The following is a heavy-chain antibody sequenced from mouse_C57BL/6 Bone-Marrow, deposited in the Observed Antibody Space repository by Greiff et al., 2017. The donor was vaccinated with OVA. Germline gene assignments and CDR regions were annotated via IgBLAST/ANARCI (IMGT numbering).Heavy chain of an antibody. V-gene: IGHV2-9-1*01. CDR3: ARKNYGSRGDYYFDY. D-gene: IGHD1-1*01. CDR2: IWTGGGT. CDR1: GFSLTSYA. J-gene: IGHJ2*01. Sequence: VQLQQSGPGLVAPSQSLSITCTVSGFSLTSYAISWVRQPPGKGLEWLGVIWTGGGTNYNSALNSRLSISKDNSKSQVFLKMNSLQTDDTARYDCARKNYGSRGDYYFDYWGQGTTLTVSS.